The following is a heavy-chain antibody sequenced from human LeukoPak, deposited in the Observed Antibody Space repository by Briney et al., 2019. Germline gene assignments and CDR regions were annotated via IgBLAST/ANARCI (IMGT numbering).Heavy chain of an antibody. CDR3: ARDHMTTVTTGY. CDR1: GYTFTSYG. CDR2: ISAYNGNT. D-gene: IGHD4-17*01. V-gene: IGHV1-18*01. J-gene: IGHJ4*02. Sequence: ASVKVSCKASGYTFTSYGISWVRQAPGQGLEWMGWISAYNGNTNYAQKLQGRVTMTTNTSTSTAYMELRSLRSDDTAVYYCARDHMTTVTTGYWGQGTLVTVSS.